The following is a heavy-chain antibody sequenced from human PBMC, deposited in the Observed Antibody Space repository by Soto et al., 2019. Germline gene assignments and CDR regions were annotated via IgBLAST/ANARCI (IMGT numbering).Heavy chain of an antibody. CDR3: AKGLEWSGRPGYSSGSY. J-gene: IGHJ4*02. CDR1: GFTFSSYA. D-gene: IGHD6-19*01. CDR2: ISGSGGST. V-gene: IGHV3-23*01. Sequence: GGSLRLSCAASGFTFSSYAMSWVRQAPGKGLEWVSAISGSGGSTYYADSVKGRFTISRDNSKNTLYLQMNSLRAEDTAVYYCAKGLEWSGRPGYSSGSYWGQGTLVTVSS.